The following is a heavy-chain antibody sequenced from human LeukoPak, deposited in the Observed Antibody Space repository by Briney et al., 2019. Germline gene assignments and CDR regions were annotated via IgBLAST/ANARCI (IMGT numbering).Heavy chain of an antibody. Sequence: SGGPLRLSCAASGFTFSSYAMHWVRQAPGKGLEWVAVISYDGSSKYYADSVKGRFTISRGNSKNTLYLQMNSLRAEDTAVYYCARANRGGGYDFYYYYYGMDVWGQGTAVTVSS. CDR1: GFTFSSYA. D-gene: IGHD5-12*01. CDR2: ISYDGSSK. CDR3: ARANRGGGYDFYYYYYGMDV. V-gene: IGHV3-30*04. J-gene: IGHJ6*02.